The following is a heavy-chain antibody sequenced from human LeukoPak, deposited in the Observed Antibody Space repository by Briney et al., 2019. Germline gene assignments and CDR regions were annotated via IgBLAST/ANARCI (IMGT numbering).Heavy chain of an antibody. Sequence: SETLSLTCTVSGGSISSSSYYWGWIRQPPGKGLEWIGSIYYSGSTYYNPSLKSRVTISVDTSKNQFSLKLSSVTAADTAVYYCARDSRTWIQLWLPHYFDYWGQGTLVTVSS. J-gene: IGHJ4*02. D-gene: IGHD5-18*01. CDR1: GGSISSSSYY. CDR2: IYYSGST. CDR3: ARDSRTWIQLWLPHYFDY. V-gene: IGHV4-39*07.